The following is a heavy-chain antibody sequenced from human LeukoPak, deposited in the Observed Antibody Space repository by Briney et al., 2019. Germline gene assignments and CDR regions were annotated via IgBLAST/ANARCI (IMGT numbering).Heavy chain of an antibody. V-gene: IGHV3-23*01. CDR1: GFTFSNFA. CDR3: AKERSSSGYFDY. Sequence: QRGGSLRLSCAASGFTFSNFAMSWVRQAPGKGLEWVSAISGNGGSTYYADSVEGRFTISRDNSKNTLYLQLNSLRAEDTAVYYCAKERSSSGYFDYWGQGTLVTVSS. D-gene: IGHD6-25*01. J-gene: IGHJ4*02. CDR2: ISGNGGST.